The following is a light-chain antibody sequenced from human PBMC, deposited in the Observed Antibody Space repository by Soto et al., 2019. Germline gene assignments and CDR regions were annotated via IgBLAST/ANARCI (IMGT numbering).Light chain of an antibody. CDR2: NVS. Sequence: QSVLTQPPSASGSPGQSVTISCTGTSSDVGGYKVVSWYQQHPGKAPKLIIYNVSQRPSGVPDRFSASKSADTASLTVSGLRDEDEDDYYCSSYAGSNMGVFGSGTKLTVL. V-gene: IGLV2-8*01. CDR3: SSYAGSNMGV. J-gene: IGLJ1*01. CDR1: SSDVGGYKV.